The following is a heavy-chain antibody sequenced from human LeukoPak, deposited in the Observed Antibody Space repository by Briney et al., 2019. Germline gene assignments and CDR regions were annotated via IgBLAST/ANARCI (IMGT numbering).Heavy chain of an antibody. D-gene: IGHD2-15*01. J-gene: IGHJ4*02. CDR2: IHSADSNT. CDR3: ARRDCSGGSCFYYFDY. Sequence: GESLKISCKDSGYSFTNYWIGWVRQMPGKGLEWMGIIHSADSNTKYSPSFQGQVTISADKSISTAYLQWSSLKASDTAMYYCARRDCSGGSCFYYFDYWGQGTLVTVSS. CDR1: GYSFTNYW. V-gene: IGHV5-51*01.